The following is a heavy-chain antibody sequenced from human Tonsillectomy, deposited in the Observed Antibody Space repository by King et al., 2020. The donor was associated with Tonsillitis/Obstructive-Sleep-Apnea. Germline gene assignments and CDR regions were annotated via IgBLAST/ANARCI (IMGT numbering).Heavy chain of an antibody. Sequence: VQLQQWGAGLLKPSETLSLTCAVYGGSFSGYYWSWIRQPPGKGLEWIGEINDSGSTNYNPSLKSRVTISVDTSKNQFSLKLSSVTAADTAVYYCARGCSSTSCYNRYYYYGMDVWGQGTTVTVSS. J-gene: IGHJ6*02. CDR2: INDSGST. CDR1: GGSFSGYY. V-gene: IGHV4-34*01. D-gene: IGHD2-2*02. CDR3: ARGCSSTSCYNRYYYYGMDV.